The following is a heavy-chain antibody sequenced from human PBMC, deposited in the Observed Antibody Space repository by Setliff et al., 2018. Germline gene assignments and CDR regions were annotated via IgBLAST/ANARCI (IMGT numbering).Heavy chain of an antibody. D-gene: IGHD2-2*02. CDR3: ARDRQYCSSTSCYTSYFYYYAMDI. CDR1: GGSFSGYY. Sequence: SETLSLTCAVYGGSFSGYYWSWIRQPPGRGLEWIGEINHSGSTNYNPSLKSRVTISLDTSRNQVSLKLSSVTAADTAVYYCARDRQYCSSTSCYTSYFYYYAMDIWGQGTTVTVSS. J-gene: IGHJ6*02. V-gene: IGHV4-34*01. CDR2: INHSGST.